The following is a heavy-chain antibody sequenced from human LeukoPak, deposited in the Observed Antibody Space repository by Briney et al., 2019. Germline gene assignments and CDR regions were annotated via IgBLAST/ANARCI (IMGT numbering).Heavy chain of an antibody. CDR3: AKDRVVVTFGGVTVFDY. V-gene: IGHV3-30*18. CDR1: GFTFSSYG. Sequence: PGGSLRLSCAASGFTFSSYGMHWVRQAPGKGLEWVADISYDGSNKYYADSVKGRFTISRDNSKNTLYLQMNRLRAEDTAVYYCAKDRVVVTFGGVTVFDYWGQGTLVTVSS. D-gene: IGHD3-16*02. J-gene: IGHJ4*02. CDR2: ISYDGSNK.